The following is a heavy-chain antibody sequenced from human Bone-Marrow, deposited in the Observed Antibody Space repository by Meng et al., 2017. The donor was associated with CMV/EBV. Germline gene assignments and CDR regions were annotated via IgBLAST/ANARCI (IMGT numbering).Heavy chain of an antibody. J-gene: IGHJ6*01. Sequence: DSVKVSCKASGYTFTSYGISWVRQAPGQGLEWMGWISAYNGNTNYAQKLQGRVTMTTDTSTSTAYMELRSLRSDDTAVYYLARVLVSCSSTSCSAYYYYGMDVWGQGTTVTGSS. CDR3: ARVLVSCSSTSCSAYYYYGMDV. CDR2: ISAYNGNT. CDR1: GYTFTSYG. D-gene: IGHD2-2*01. V-gene: IGHV1-18*01.